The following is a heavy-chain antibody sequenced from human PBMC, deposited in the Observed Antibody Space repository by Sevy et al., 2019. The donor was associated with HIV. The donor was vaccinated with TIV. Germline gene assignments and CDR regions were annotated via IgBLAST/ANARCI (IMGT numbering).Heavy chain of an antibody. CDR3: ARDGRGISAFDI. J-gene: IGHJ3*02. CDR2: ISGNGENT. V-gene: IGHV3-23*01. Sequence: GGSLRLSCTASEFTFSSHAVSWVRQAPGKGLEWVSAISGNGENTNYADSVKGRFTISRDNFKNTLYLQMNGLRAEDTALYYCARDGRGISAFDIWGQGTMVTVSS. CDR1: EFTFSSHA. D-gene: IGHD3-3*02.